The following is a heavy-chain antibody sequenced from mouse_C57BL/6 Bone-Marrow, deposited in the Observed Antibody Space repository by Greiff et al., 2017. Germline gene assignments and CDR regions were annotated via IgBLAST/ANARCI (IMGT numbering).Heavy chain of an antibody. CDR3: ARGRGIYDGYYVLAY. D-gene: IGHD2-3*01. CDR1: GYTFTSYG. CDR2: IYPRSGNT. V-gene: IGHV1-81*01. Sequence: VKLVESGAELARPGASVKLSCKASGYTFTSYGISWVKQRTGQGLEWIGEIYPRSGNTYYNEKFKGKATLTADKSSSTAYMELRSLTSEDSAVYFCARGRGIYDGYYVLAYWGQGTLVTVSA. J-gene: IGHJ3*01.